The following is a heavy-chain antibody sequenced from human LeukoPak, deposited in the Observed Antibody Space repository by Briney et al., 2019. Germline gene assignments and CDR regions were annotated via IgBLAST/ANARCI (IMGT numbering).Heavy chain of an antibody. V-gene: IGHV3-23*01. CDR2: ISGSGGST. CDR3: AKDLMMAYCGGDCYSGY. J-gene: IGHJ4*02. Sequence: GGSLRLSCAASGFTFSSYAMSWVRQAPGKGLEWVSAISGSGGSTYYADSVKGRFTISRDNSKNTLYLQMNSLRAEDTAVYYCAKDLMMAYCGGDCYSGYWGQGTLVTVSS. CDR1: GFTFSSYA. D-gene: IGHD2-21*02.